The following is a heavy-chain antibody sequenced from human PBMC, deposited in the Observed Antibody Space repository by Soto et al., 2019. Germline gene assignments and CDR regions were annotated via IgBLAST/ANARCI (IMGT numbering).Heavy chain of an antibody. CDR3: ARDLGYCVSTSCYLFDP. D-gene: IGHD2-2*03. CDR1: GFTFRGYN. J-gene: IGHJ5*02. V-gene: IGHV3-48*02. Sequence: EVQLVESGGGLVQPGGSLRLSCAASGFTFRGYNMNWVRQAPEKGLEWVSYISSSSSTKYYADSVKGRFTISRDNPKNSLYLQMNSLRDEDTAVYYCARDLGYCVSTSCYLFDPWGQGTLVTVSS. CDR2: ISSSSSTK.